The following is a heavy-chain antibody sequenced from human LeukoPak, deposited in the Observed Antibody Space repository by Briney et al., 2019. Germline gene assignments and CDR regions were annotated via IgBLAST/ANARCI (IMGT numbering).Heavy chain of an antibody. V-gene: IGHV1-69*05. CDR3: ASAPSGFAGELSS. CDR2: IIPPFGTE. J-gene: IGHJ4*02. Sequence: SVKVSCKASRGTFNKCAIKWVRQAPGQGFEWMGGIIPPFGTENYPQKFQGRVTITTDEVTNTAYMELRSLRSDDTAVYYCASAPSGFAGELSSWGQGTLVTVSS. D-gene: IGHD3-16*02. CDR1: RGTFNKCA.